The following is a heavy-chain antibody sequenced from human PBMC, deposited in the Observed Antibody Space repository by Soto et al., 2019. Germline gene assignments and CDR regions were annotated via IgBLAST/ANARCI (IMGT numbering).Heavy chain of an antibody. CDR1: GGTFSNYA. CDR3: GVRPDYFDY. J-gene: IGHJ4*02. Sequence: EASVKVSCKASGGTFSNYAISWVRQAPGQGLEWMGGIILPFGAANYAQKFQGRVTITADESMTTAYMELSGLRVEDTAVYYCGVRPDYFDYWGQGTQVTVSS. D-gene: IGHD3-16*01. CDR2: IILPFGAA. V-gene: IGHV1-69*13.